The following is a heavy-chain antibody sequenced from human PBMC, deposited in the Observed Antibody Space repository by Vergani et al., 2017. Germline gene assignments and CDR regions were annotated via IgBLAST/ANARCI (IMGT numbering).Heavy chain of an antibody. D-gene: IGHD6-19*01. CDR2: TRNKARGYST. V-gene: IGHV3-72*01. J-gene: IGHJ4*02. CDR3: ARERQVAGTIRRHLDY. CDR1: GFTLSDYW. Sequence: EVRLVESGGGLVQPGGSLRLSCATSGFTLSDYWIDWVRQAPGKGLEWVARTRNKARGYSTDYAASVRGRFIVSRDASGKSVSLQMNSLRAEDTAVYYCARERQVAGTIRRHLDYWGQGTLVTVSS.